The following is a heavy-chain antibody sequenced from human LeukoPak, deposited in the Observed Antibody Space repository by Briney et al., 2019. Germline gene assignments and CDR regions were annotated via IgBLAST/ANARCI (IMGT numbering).Heavy chain of an antibody. CDR3: ARDLLAAAGSAPFGR. CDR2: IWYDGSNK. D-gene: IGHD6-13*01. Sequence: GGSLRLSCAASGFTFSSYGMHWVRQAPGKGLEWVAVIWYDGSNKYYADSVKGRFTISRDNSKNTLYLQMNSLRAEDTAVYYCARDLLAAAGSAPFGRWGQGTLVTVSS. J-gene: IGHJ4*02. CDR1: GFTFSSYG. V-gene: IGHV3-33*01.